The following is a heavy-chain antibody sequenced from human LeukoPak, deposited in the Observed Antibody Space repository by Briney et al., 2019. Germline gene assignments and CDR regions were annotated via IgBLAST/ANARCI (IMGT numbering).Heavy chain of an antibody. Sequence: GGSLRLSCAASGFTFSSYWMHWVRQAPGKGLVWVSRINSDGSSTSYADSVKGRFTISRDNAKNSLYLQMNSLRAEDTAVYYCARVGYSYGPSPLYMDVWGKGTTVTVSS. CDR3: ARVGYSYGPSPLYMDV. J-gene: IGHJ6*03. D-gene: IGHD5-18*01. V-gene: IGHV3-74*01. CDR2: INSDGSST. CDR1: GFTFSSYW.